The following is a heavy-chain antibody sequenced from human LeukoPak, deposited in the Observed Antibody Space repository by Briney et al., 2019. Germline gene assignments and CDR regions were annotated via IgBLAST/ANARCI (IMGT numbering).Heavy chain of an antibody. CDR3: AAIMVVTAGVAFNI. CDR1: GYTFTSYD. CDR2: MSPNSDNR. V-gene: IGHV1-8*01. J-gene: IGHJ3*02. D-gene: IGHD2-21*02. Sequence: GASVKVSCKAPGYTFTSYDINWVRQATGQGLEWMGWMSPNSDNRGYEQNFQGRVTMTMDTSISTAYMELSSLRSEDTAVYYCAAIMVVTAGVAFNIWGQGTMVTVSS.